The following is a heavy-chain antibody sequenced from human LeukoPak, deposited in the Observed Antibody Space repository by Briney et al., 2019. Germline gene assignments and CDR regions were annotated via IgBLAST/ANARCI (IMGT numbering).Heavy chain of an antibody. D-gene: IGHD3-22*01. J-gene: IGHJ4*02. CDR1: GFTFSSYG. Sequence: GRSLRLSYAASGFTFSSYGMHWVRQAPGKWLKWVAVIWFDGSNKYYADSVKDRFTISRDNSKNTLYLQMNSLRAEDTAVYYCARDEYYYDSSGYSRALDYWGQGTLVTVSS. CDR3: ARDEYYYDSSGYSRALDY. V-gene: IGHV3-33*01. CDR2: IWFDGSNK.